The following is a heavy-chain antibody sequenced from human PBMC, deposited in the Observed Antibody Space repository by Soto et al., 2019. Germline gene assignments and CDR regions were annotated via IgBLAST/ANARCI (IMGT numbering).Heavy chain of an antibody. J-gene: IGHJ4*02. CDR1: GFTFSSYS. CDR2: ISSSSSYI. V-gene: IGHV3-21*01. D-gene: IGHD4-17*01. CDR3: ARDLRGDTPGY. Sequence: GGSLRLSCAASGFTFSSYSMNWVRQAPGKGLEWVSSISSSSSYIYYADSVKGRFTISRDNAKNSLYLQMNSLRAEDTAVYYCARDLRGDTPGYWGQGTLVTVSS.